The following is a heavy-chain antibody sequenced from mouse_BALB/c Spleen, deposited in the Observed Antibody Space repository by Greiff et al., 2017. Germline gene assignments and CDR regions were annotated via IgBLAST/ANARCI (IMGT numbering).Heavy chain of an antibody. CDR3: ARGGVPDY. V-gene: IGHV7-3*02. CDR2: IRNKANGYTT. CDR1: GFSLTSYG. Sequence: VQLKESGPGLVAPSQSLSITCTVSGFSLTSYGVHWVRQPPGKALEWLGFIRNKANGYTTEYSASVKGRFTISRDNSQSFLYLQMNTLRAEDSAAYYCARGGVPDYGGQGTTLTVSS. J-gene: IGHJ2*01.